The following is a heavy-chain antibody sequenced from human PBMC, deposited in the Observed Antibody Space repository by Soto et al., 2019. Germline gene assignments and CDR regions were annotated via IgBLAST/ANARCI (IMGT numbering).Heavy chain of an antibody. CDR3: GREAGDYDWYFDL. D-gene: IGHD4-17*01. J-gene: IGHJ2*01. CDR2: ISPYNGNT. Sequence: QVQLLQSGAEVKEPGASVKVSCKTSGYTFTSRGIYWVRRATGQGLEWIGWISPYNGNTNYEQRLQGRVTLTPDTSTSTAYMELRSLRPDDTAVYYCGREAGDYDWYFDLWGRGTPVTVSS. CDR1: GYTFTSRG. V-gene: IGHV1-18*01.